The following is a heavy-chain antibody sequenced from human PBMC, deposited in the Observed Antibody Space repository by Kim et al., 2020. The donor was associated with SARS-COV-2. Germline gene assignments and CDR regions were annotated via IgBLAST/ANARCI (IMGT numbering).Heavy chain of an antibody. D-gene: IGHD6-19*01. J-gene: IGHJ4*02. CDR1: GFTFSSYG. CDR3: AKDYPLPGIAVAGYFDY. Sequence: GGSLRLSCAASGFTFSSYGMHWVRQAPGKGLEWVAVISYDGSNKYYADSVKGRFTISRDNSKNTLYLQMNSLRAEDTAVYYCAKDYPLPGIAVAGYFDYWGQGTLVTVSS. V-gene: IGHV3-30*18. CDR2: ISYDGSNK.